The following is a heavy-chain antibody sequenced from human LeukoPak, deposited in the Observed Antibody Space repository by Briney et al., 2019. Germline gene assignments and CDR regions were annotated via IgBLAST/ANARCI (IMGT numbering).Heavy chain of an antibody. D-gene: IGHD6-19*01. V-gene: IGHV4-59*08. Sequence: SETLSLTCTVSGGSINSYYWSWIRQPPGKGLEWIGYIDHSGTANYNPSLKSRVTISVDTSKNQFSLKLSSVTAADTAVYYCARNGVAGNDYWGQGTLVTVSS. CDR1: GGSINSYY. CDR2: IDHSGTA. J-gene: IGHJ4*02. CDR3: ARNGVAGNDY.